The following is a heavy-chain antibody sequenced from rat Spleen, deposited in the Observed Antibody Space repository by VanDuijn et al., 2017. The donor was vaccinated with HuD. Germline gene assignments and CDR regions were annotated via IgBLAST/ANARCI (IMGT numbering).Heavy chain of an antibody. CDR3: VRQDTSGYSNWFAY. J-gene: IGHJ3*01. V-gene: IGHV5-25*01. CDR2: ISPSGVT. D-gene: IGHD4-3*01. Sequence: EVQLVESGGGLVQPGRSLKLSCAASGFTFSNFDMAWVRQAPTKGLEWVTSISPSGVTYYRDSVKGRFTVSSENTERTLYLLVDSLRSEDTATYYCVRQDTSGYSNWFAYWGQGTLVTVSS. CDR1: GFTFSNFD.